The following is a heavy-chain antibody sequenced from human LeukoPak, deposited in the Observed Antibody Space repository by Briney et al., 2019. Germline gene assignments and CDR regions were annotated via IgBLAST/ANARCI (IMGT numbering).Heavy chain of an antibody. J-gene: IGHJ4*02. CDR1: GFTFSSYS. CDR2: ISSSSSAI. D-gene: IGHD1-26*01. Sequence: GGSLRLSCAASGFTFSSYSMNWVRQAPGKGLEWVSYISSSSSAIYYADSVKGRFTISRDNAKNSLYLQMNSLRAEDTAVYYCARDRLVGATRAWGGYFDYWGQGTLVTVSS. V-gene: IGHV3-48*01. CDR3: ARDRLVGATRAWGGYFDY.